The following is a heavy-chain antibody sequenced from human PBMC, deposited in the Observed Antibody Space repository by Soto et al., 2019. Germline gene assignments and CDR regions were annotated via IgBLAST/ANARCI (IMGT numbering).Heavy chain of an antibody. CDR1: GYTLIELS. Sequence: SSVKVSCKVSGYTLIELSMHWVRQAPGQGLEWMGGFDPEDGETIYAQKFQGRVTMTEDTSTDTAYMELSSLRSEDTAVYYCATSSVRGVIIFPYYYYGMDVWGQGTTVTVSS. CDR2: FDPEDGET. J-gene: IGHJ6*02. D-gene: IGHD3-10*01. V-gene: IGHV1-24*01. CDR3: ATSSVRGVIIFPYYYYGMDV.